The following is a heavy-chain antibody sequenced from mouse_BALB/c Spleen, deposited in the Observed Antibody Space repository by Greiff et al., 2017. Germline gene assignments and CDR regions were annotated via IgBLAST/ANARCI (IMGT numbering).Heavy chain of an antibody. CDR2: IYPYNGGT. D-gene: IGHD1-1*02. CDR1: GYTFTDYN. CDR3: AREGLWGKGLSYAMDY. J-gene: IGHJ4*01. V-gene: IGHV1S29*02. Sequence: EVKLQESGPELVKPGASVKISCKASGYTFTDYNMHWVKQSHGKSLEWIGYIYPYNGGTGYNQKFKSKATLTVDNSSSTAYMELRSLTSEDSAVYYCAREGLWGKGLSYAMDYWGQGTSVTVSS.